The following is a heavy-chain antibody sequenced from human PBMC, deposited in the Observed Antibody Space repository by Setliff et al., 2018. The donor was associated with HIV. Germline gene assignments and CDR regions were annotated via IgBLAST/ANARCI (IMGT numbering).Heavy chain of an antibody. D-gene: IGHD6-19*01. CDR2: IYHSGST. J-gene: IGHJ4*02. Sequence: PSETLSLTCAVSGYSISSGYYWGWIRQPPGKGLEWIGSIYHSGSTYYNPSLKSRVTISVDTPKNQFSLKLSSVTAADTAVYYCARQIAVAATPHYFDYWGQGTLVTAPQ. CDR3: ARQIAVAATPHYFDY. CDR1: GYSISSGYY. V-gene: IGHV4-38-2*01.